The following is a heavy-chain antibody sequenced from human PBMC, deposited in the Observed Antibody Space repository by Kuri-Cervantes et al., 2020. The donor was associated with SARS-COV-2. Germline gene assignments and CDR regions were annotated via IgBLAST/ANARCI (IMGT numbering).Heavy chain of an antibody. V-gene: IGHV3-7*01. CDR1: GFTFSSYW. CDR3: AKDLSGSFAFDY. D-gene: IGHD1-26*01. Sequence: GGSLRLSCAASGFTFSSYWMSWVRQAPGKGLEWVANIKQDGSEKYYVDSVKGRFTISRDNAKNSLYLQMNSLRAEDTAVCYCAKDLSGSFAFDYWGQGTLVTVSS. J-gene: IGHJ4*02. CDR2: IKQDGSEK.